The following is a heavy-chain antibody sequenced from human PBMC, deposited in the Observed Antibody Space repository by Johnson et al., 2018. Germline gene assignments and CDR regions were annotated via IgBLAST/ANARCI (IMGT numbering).Heavy chain of an antibody. V-gene: IGHV3-74*01. CDR3: VRDTPGDGMDV. J-gene: IGHJ6*02. CDR1: GFTFRTYW. D-gene: IGHD4-17*01. CDR2: INNDGRGT. Sequence: VQLQESGGGLVQARVSLRLSCAASGFTFRTYWMHWVRHIPGKGLVWVSHINNDGRGTSNADSVKGRFTISRDNAKNMVCLQMNSLRAEDTALYYCVRDTPGDGMDVWGQGTTVTVSS.